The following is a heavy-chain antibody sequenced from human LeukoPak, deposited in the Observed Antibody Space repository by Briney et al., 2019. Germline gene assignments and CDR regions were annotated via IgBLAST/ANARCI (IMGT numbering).Heavy chain of an antibody. D-gene: IGHD4-17*01. CDR1: GYTFTGYY. J-gene: IGHJ5*02. V-gene: IGHV1-2*02. Sequence: ASVKVSCKASGYTFTGYYMQWVRQAPGQGLEWMGWINPNNGVTKYAQKFQGRVAMTRDTSVTTAYMDLSRLRSDDTAVYYCARERSDFGDYRHNCFDPWGQGTLVTVSS. CDR3: ARERSDFGDYRHNCFDP. CDR2: INPNNGVT.